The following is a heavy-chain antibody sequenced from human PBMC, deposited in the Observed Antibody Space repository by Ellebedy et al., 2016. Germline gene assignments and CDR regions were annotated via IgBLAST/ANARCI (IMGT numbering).Heavy chain of an antibody. CDR3: ARVGVRGVISWFDP. J-gene: IGHJ5*02. CDR1: GGSISSSSYY. CDR2: INHSGST. V-gene: IGHV4-39*07. Sequence: SETLSLTCTVSGGSISSSSYYWSWIRQPPGKGLEWIGEINHSGSTNYNPSLKSRVTISVDTSKNQFSLKLSSVTAADTAVYYCARVGVRGVISWFDPWGQGTLVTVSS. D-gene: IGHD3-10*01.